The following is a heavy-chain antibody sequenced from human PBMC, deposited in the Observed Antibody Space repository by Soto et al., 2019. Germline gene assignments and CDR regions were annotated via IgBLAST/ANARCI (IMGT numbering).Heavy chain of an antibody. D-gene: IGHD6-19*01. CDR2: ISNSGYTI. V-gene: IGHV3-11*01. Sequence: QMQLVESGGGLVKPGGSLRLSCAASGFRFSDYYMTWIRQAPGKGLEWVSYISNSGYTINYADSVEGRFTISRDNTKNTLDLQMNSQRAEDTAVYFWARAWCSGWSLDYWGQGTLVTVSS. CDR3: ARAWCSGWSLDY. J-gene: IGHJ4*02. CDR1: GFRFSDYY.